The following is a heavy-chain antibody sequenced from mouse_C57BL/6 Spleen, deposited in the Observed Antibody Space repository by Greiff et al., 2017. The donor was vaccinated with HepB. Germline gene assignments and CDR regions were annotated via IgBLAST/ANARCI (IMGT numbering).Heavy chain of an antibody. CDR1: GYTFTSYW. CDR2: IDPSDSYT. CDR3: ARGGNYYGSSYEYFEV. V-gene: IGHV1-69*01. Sequence: QVQLQQPGAELVMPGASVKLSCKASGYTFTSYWMHWVKQRPGQGLEWIGEIDPSDSYTNYNQKFKGESTLTVDKSSSTAYMQLSSLTSEDSAVYYCARGGNYYGSSYEYFEVWGTGTTGTVSS. J-gene: IGHJ1*03. D-gene: IGHD1-1*01.